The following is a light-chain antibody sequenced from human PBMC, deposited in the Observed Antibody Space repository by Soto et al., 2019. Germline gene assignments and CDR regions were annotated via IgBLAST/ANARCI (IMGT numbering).Light chain of an antibody. CDR1: KLGDKY. V-gene: IGLV3-1*01. CDR3: QAWDSSTYVV. J-gene: IGLJ2*01. CDR2: QDS. Sequence: SYELTQPPSVSVSPGQTASITCSGDKLGDKYACWYQQKPGQSPVLVICQDSKRPSGIPERFSGSNSGNTATLTISGTQAMDEADYYCQAWDSSTYVVFGGGTKLTVL.